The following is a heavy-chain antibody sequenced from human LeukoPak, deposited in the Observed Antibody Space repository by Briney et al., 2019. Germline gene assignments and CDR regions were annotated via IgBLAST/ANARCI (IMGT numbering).Heavy chain of an antibody. V-gene: IGHV4-34*01. CDR3: ARGVRGSGWYLGGRDYFGY. Sequence: SETLSLTCAVYGGSLSGYYWSWIRQPPGKGLEWIGEINHSGSTNYNPSLKSRVTISVDTSKNQFSLKLSSVTAADTAVYYCARGVRGSGWYLGGRDYFGYWGQGTLVTVSS. J-gene: IGHJ4*02. CDR1: GGSLSGYY. CDR2: INHSGST. D-gene: IGHD6-19*01.